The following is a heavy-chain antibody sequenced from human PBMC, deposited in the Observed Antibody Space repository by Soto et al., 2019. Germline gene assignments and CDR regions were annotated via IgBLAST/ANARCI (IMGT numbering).Heavy chain of an antibody. V-gene: IGHV1-18*01. Sequence: ASVKVSCKASGYTFTSYGISWVRQTPGQGLEWMGWISAYNANINYAQKLQGRVTMTTDTSTNTAYMELRSLRSDDTAVYFCARDRRGATGDYWGQGTLVTVSS. D-gene: IGHD1-26*01. CDR1: GYTFTSYG. J-gene: IGHJ4*02. CDR2: ISAYNANI. CDR3: ARDRRGATGDY.